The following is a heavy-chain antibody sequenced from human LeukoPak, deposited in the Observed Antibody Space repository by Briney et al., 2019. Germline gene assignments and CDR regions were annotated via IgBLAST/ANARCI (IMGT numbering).Heavy chain of an antibody. CDR1: GYTFTSYG. J-gene: IGHJ4*02. V-gene: IGHV1-18*01. Sequence: ASVKVSCKASGYTFTSYGISWVRQAPGQGLEWMGWISAYNGNTNYAQKLQGRVTMTTDTSTSTAYMELRSLRSDDTAVYYCAGDLRYDILTGYFNFDYWGQGTLVTVSS. CDR2: ISAYNGNT. CDR3: AGDLRYDILTGYFNFDY. D-gene: IGHD3-9*01.